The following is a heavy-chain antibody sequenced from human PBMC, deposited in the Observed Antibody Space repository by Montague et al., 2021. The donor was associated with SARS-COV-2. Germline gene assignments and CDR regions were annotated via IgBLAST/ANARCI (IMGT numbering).Heavy chain of an antibody. Sequence: SETLSLTCTVSGGSISSYDWSWIWKPQGRGMQWNGYISYSGSTKYNYYLKSRVKISVDTYKNNFTLRLSSVSVADTDVYYCANFRRTQLLFGTLYYGMDVWGQGTTVTVSS. CDR1: GGSISSYD. D-gene: IGHD2-2*01. J-gene: IGHJ6*02. V-gene: IGHV4-59*01. CDR2: ISYSGST. CDR3: ANFRRTQLLFGTLYYGMDV.